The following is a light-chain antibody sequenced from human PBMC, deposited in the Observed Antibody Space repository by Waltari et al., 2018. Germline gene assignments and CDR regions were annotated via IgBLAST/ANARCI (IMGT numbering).Light chain of an antibody. J-gene: IGLJ3*02. Sequence: QLVLTQSPSVSASLGASVKLTCTLSSGHSTNIIAWLQQQPEKGPRYLMNVNSDGNHNKGVGIPDRFSGSSSGAERYLTISSLQSEDEADYYCQTGGHGTWVFGGGTRLTVL. CDR2: VNSDGNH. CDR3: QTGGHGTWV. CDR1: SGHSTNI. V-gene: IGLV4-69*01.